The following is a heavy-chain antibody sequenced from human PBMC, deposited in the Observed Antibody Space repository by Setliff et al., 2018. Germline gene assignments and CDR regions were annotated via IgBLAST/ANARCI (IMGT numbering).Heavy chain of an antibody. V-gene: IGHV4-34*01. CDR2: IHHSGST. CDR3: ARHGLHCTNGICPPPFDP. Sequence: SETLSLTCAVYGGSFSSYYWNWIRQPPGKGLEWIGEIHHSGSTKYNPSLKSRVTISVDTSKNQFSLRLSSVTAADTAVYYCARHGLHCTNGICPPPFDPWGQGTLVTVSS. J-gene: IGHJ5*02. CDR1: GGSFSSYY. D-gene: IGHD2-8*01.